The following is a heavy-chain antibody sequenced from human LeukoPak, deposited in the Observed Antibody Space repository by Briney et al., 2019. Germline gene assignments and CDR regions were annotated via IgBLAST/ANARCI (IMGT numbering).Heavy chain of an antibody. CDR1: GFTFSSFA. V-gene: IGHV3-33*01. CDR2: IWYDGSNK. Sequence: GGSLRLSCAASGFTFSSFAMHWVRQSPGKGLEWVSVIWYDGSNKLYADSVKGRFTISRDNSRNTLYLQMNSLSAEDTAVYYCARDRYSSMWSVFEYWGQGALVTVSS. D-gene: IGHD6-13*01. CDR3: ARDRYSSMWSVFEY. J-gene: IGHJ4*02.